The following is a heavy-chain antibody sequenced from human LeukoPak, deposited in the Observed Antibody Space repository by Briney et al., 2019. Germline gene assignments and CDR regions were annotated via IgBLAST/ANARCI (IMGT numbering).Heavy chain of an antibody. D-gene: IGHD4-17*01. CDR3: APLETT. CDR1: GFTFRSYA. CDR2: ISGSGANT. V-gene: IGHV3-23*01. J-gene: IGHJ4*02. Sequence: GGSLRLSCAASGFTFRSYAMSWVRQAPGKGLEWVSGISGSGANTFYADSVKGRFTISRDSSKKTLYLQMNSLTDGDTAVYYCAPLETTWGQGTLVTVSS.